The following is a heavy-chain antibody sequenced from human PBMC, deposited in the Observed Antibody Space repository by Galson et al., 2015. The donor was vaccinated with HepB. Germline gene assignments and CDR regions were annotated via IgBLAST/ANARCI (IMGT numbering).Heavy chain of an antibody. Sequence: SLRLSCAASGFTFSNYGMHWVRQAPGKGLEWVAIISYDGYNKYYADSVKGRFTISRDNSKNTLYLQMNSLRAEDTAVYYCARDGFQEWAGLDYLWYYMDVWGKGTTVTVSS. CDR1: GFTFSNYG. CDR2: ISYDGYNK. J-gene: IGHJ6*03. V-gene: IGHV3-30*03. D-gene: IGHD2-8*02. CDR3: ARDGFQEWAGLDYLWYYMDV.